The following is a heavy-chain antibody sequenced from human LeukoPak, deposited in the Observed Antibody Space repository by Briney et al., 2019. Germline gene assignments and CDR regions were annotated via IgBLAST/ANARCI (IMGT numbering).Heavy chain of an antibody. CDR1: GYTFTGSY. CDR3: ATSHDSSGYYYFDY. D-gene: IGHD3-22*01. V-gene: IGHV1-2*02. Sequence: ASVKVSCKASGYTFTGSYMHWVRQAPGQGLEWMGWINPNSGGTNYAQKFQGRVTMTRDTSISTAYMELSRLRSDDTAVYYCATSHDSSGYYYFDYWGQGTLVTVSS. J-gene: IGHJ4*02. CDR2: INPNSGGT.